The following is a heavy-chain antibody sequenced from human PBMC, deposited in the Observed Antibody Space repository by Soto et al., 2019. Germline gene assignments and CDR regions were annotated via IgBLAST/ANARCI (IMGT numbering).Heavy chain of an antibody. V-gene: IGHV4-59*01. CDR1: GGSISNYY. J-gene: IGHJ5*02. D-gene: IGHD6-25*01. CDR2: IHYSGGT. CDR3: ERGGVAARTGRGFDP. Sequence: QVQLQESGPGLVKPSETLSLTCTVSGGSISNYYCGWIRQPPGKGLEWIGYIHYSGGTNYNPSLRSRVTISVDTPKNQFSRKVNSMTAADTAIYYCERGGVAARTGRGFDPGGQGTLVTVSS.